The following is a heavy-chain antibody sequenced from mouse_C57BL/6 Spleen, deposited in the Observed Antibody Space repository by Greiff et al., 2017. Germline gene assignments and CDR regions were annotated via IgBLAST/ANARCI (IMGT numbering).Heavy chain of an antibody. CDR2: INPNNGGT. J-gene: IGHJ2*01. CDR3: ARLGTWYFDY. CDR1: GYTFTDYY. V-gene: IGHV1-26*01. Sequence: VQLQQSGPELVKPGASVKISCKASGYTFTDYYMNWVKQSHGKSLEWIGDINPNNGGTSYNQKFKGKATLTVDKSSSTAYMEIRSLTSEDSAVYYCARLGTWYFDYWGQGTTLTVSS. D-gene: IGHD2-14*01.